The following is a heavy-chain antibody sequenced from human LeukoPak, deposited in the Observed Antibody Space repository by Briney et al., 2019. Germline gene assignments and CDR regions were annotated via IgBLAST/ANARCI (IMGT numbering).Heavy chain of an antibody. CDR2: ISGSGGST. D-gene: IGHD3-22*01. CDR3: AKDLTMIVVVSDY. V-gene: IGHV3-23*01. J-gene: IGHJ4*02. CDR1: GFTFSSYA. Sequence: GGSLRLSCAASGFTFSSYAMSWVRQAPGKGLEWVSAISGSGGSTYYADSVKGRFTISRDNSKNTLYLQMNSPRVEDTAVYYCAKDLTMIVVVSDYWGQGTLVTVSS.